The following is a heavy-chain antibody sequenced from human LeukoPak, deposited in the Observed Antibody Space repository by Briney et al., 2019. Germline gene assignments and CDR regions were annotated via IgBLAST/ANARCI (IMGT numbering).Heavy chain of an antibody. J-gene: IGHJ4*02. CDR1: GFTFRNYW. V-gene: IGHV3-30-3*01. CDR2: ISYDGSNK. CDR3: ARGATVVTADY. D-gene: IGHD4-23*01. Sequence: GGSLRLSCAASGFTFRNYWMSWVRQAPGKGLEWVAVISYDGSNKYYADSVKGRFTISRDNSKNTLYLQMNSLRAEDTAVYYCARGATVVTADYWGQGTLVTVSS.